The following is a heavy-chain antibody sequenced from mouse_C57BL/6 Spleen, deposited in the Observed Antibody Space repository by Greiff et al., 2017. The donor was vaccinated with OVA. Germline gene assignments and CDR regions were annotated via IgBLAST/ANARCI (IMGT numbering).Heavy chain of an antibody. D-gene: IGHD1-1*01. CDR3: ARETTVVATRAMDY. CDR2: ISSGSSTI. J-gene: IGHJ4*01. Sequence: EVKLMESGGGLVKPGGSLKLSCAASGFTFSDYGMHWVRQAPEKGLEWVAYISSGSSTIYYADTVKGRFTISRDNAKNTLFLQMTSLRSEDTAMYYCARETTVVATRAMDYWGQGTSVTVSS. V-gene: IGHV5-17*01. CDR1: GFTFSDYG.